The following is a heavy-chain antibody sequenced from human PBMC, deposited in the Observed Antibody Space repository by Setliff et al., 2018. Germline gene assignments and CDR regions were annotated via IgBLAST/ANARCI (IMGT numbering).Heavy chain of an antibody. V-gene: IGHV3-11*04. Sequence: GGSLRLSCAASGFSFSDYYMSWVRQAPGKGLEWLSKISGNGLTIYYADSVKGRFTVSRDNSKNTLYLQMNSLRAEDTAFYYCARGRHHDTLSGYIDFLGQGTLVTVSS. CDR2: ISGNGLTI. J-gene: IGHJ4*02. CDR3: ARGRHHDTLSGYIDF. CDR1: GFSFSDYY. D-gene: IGHD3-9*01.